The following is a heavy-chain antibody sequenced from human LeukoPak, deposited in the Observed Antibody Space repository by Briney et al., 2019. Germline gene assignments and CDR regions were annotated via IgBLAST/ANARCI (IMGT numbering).Heavy chain of an antibody. Sequence: ASVKVSCKVSGYTLTELSMHWVRQAPGKGLEWMGGFDPEDGETIYAQKFQGRVTMTEDTSTDTAYMELSSLRSEDTAVYYCATAPLIVYYYDSSGPVLHGRGAGQTDYWGQGTLVTVSS. CDR3: ATAPLIVYYYDSSGPVLHGRGAGQTDY. D-gene: IGHD3-22*01. CDR1: GYTLTELS. J-gene: IGHJ4*02. V-gene: IGHV1-24*01. CDR2: FDPEDGET.